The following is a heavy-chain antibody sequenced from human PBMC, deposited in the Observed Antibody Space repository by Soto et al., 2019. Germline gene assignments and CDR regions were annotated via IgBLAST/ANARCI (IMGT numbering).Heavy chain of an antibody. CDR1: GGSVSSGSYY. D-gene: IGHD3-22*01. J-gene: IGHJ4*02. V-gene: IGHV4-39*01. CDR2: IYYSGST. CDR3: ARSSGYYYVDY. Sequence: SETLSLTCTVSGGSVSSGSYYWGWIRQPPGKGLEWIGSIYYSGSTYYNPSLKSRVTISVDTSKNQFSLKLSSVTAADTAVYYCARSSGYYYVDYWGQGTLVTVSS.